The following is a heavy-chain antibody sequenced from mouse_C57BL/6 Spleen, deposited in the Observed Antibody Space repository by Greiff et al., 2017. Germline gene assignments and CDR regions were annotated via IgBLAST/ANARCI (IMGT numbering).Heavy chain of an antibody. V-gene: IGHV14-1*01. J-gene: IGHJ3*01. CDR2: IDPADGDT. CDR3: TSITTVVAPFAY. D-gene: IGHD1-1*01. CDR1: GFNIKDYY. Sequence: VQLKQSGAELVRPGASVKLSCTASGFNIKDYYMHWVKQRPEQGLEWIGRIDPADGDTEYAPKFQGKATMTADTSSNTAYLQLSSLTSEDTAVYYCTSITTVVAPFAYWGQGTLVTVSA.